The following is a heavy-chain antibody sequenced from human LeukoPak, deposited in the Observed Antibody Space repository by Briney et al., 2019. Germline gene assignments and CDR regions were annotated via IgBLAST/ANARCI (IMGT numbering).Heavy chain of an antibody. V-gene: IGHV3-23*01. CDR3: AKDLPRIVVVPAATFDY. CDR1: GFTFSSYA. Sequence: PGGSLRLSCAASGFTFSSYAMSWVRQAPGKGLEWVSAISGSGGSTYYADSVKGRFTISRDNSKNTLYLQMNGLRAEDTAVYYCAKDLPRIVVVPAATFDYWGQGTLVTVSS. J-gene: IGHJ4*02. CDR2: ISGSGGST. D-gene: IGHD2-2*01.